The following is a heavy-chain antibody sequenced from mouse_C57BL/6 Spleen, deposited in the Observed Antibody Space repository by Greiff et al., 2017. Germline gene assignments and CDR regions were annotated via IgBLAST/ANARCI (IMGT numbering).Heavy chain of an antibody. Sequence: QVHVKQPGAELVRPGSSVKLSCKASGYTFTSYWMHWVKQRPIQGLERIGNIDPSDSETHYNQKFKDKATLTVDKSSSTAYMQLSSLTSEDSAVYYCARAITTVVARGFAYWGQGTLVTVSA. V-gene: IGHV1-52*01. CDR1: GYTFTSYW. D-gene: IGHD1-1*01. J-gene: IGHJ3*01. CDR2: IDPSDSET. CDR3: ARAITTVVARGFAY.